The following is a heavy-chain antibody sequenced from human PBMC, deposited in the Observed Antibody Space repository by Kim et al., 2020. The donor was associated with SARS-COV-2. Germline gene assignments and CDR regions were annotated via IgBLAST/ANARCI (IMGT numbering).Heavy chain of an antibody. V-gene: IGHV3-30*18. D-gene: IGHD6-6*01. CDR1: GFTFSSYG. CDR2: ISYDGSNK. Sequence: GGSLRLSCAASGFTFSSYGMHWVRQAPGKGLEWVAVISYDGSNKYYADSVKGRFTISRDNSKNTLYLQMNSLRAEDTAVYYCAKISWDAFDIWGQGTMVTVSS. CDR3: AKISWDAFDI. J-gene: IGHJ3*02.